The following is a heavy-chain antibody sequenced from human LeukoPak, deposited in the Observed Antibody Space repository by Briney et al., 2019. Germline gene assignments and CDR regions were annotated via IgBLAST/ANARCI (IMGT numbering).Heavy chain of an antibody. CDR2: FSGDGGISGDGGIT. CDR1: GFTFTFYA. D-gene: IGHD5-12*01. J-gene: IGHJ4*02. Sequence: GGSLRLSCAASGFTFTFYAMNWVRQAPGRGLEWVSGFSGDGGISGDGGITYYIDSVKGRFTISRDNAKNSLYLQMNSLRAEDTAVYYCARDLGGGMVATNFDYWGQGTLVTVSS. V-gene: IGHV3-23*01. CDR3: ARDLGGGMVATNFDY.